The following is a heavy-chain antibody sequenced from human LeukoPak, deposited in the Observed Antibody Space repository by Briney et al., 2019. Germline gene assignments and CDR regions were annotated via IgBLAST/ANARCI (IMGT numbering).Heavy chain of an antibody. Sequence: PGGSLRLSCAASGFTFSNYALSWVRQAPGKGLGWVSSIAGSGGSTYYADSVKGRFTISRDNSKNTLYLQMNSLQADDTAVYYCARGLRWRDYWGQGTQVTVSS. CDR2: IAGSGGST. J-gene: IGHJ4*02. D-gene: IGHD4-23*01. V-gene: IGHV3-23*01. CDR3: ARGLRWRDY. CDR1: GFTFSNYA.